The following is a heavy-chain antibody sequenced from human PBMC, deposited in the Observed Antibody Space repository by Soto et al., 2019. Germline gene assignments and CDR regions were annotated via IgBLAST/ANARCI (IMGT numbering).Heavy chain of an antibody. CDR2: IIPKYGTT. Sequence: QVQLMQSGAEVTKPGSSVKVSCKASGGPFNTFGISWVRQAPGQGLEWMGGIIPKYGTTNYARRFQGRVTITVDESTTTAYLELSSLRHHDTAIYYCARTRQRRPVFYVDYWGQGTPISVTS. CDR3: ARTRQRRPVFYVDY. J-gene: IGHJ4*02. D-gene: IGHD2-2*01. V-gene: IGHV1-69*01. CDR1: GGPFNTFG.